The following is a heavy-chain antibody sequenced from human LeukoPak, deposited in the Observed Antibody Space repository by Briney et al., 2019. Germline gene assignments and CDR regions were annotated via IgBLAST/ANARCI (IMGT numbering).Heavy chain of an antibody. CDR1: SDSISSGNYF. CDR3: AKHAPHESGDKRGFES. J-gene: IGHJ4*02. CDR2: ISPGGNT. D-gene: IGHD2-21*01. V-gene: IGHV4-39*01. Sequence: SETLSLTCAVSSDSISSGNYFWGWIRQPPGKGLELIASISPGGNTYYNPSLKSRGTISVHTSKKHFSLMLNSVTAADTAVYSRAKHAPHESGDKRGFESWGQGILVTVSS.